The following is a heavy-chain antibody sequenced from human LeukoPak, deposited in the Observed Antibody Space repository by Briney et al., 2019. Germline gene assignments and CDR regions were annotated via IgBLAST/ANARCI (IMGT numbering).Heavy chain of an antibody. V-gene: IGHV1-69-2*01. J-gene: IGHJ3*02. CDR1: GYTLTDYY. CDR3: ATVPTEWELLLENDAFDI. D-gene: IGHD1-26*01. CDR2: VDPEDGET. Sequence: ASVKISCKVSGYTLTDYYMHWVQQAPGKGLEWMGLVDPEDGETIYAEKFQGRVTITADASTDTAYMELSSLRSEDTAVYYCATVPTEWELLLENDAFDIWGQGTMVTVSS.